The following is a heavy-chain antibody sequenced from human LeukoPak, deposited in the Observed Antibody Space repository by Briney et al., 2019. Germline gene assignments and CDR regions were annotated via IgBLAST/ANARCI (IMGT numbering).Heavy chain of an antibody. CDR2: IYHSGST. CDR3: ARQGGGAFDI. V-gene: IGHV4-38-2*01. J-gene: IGHJ3*02. CDR1: GYSTSSGYY. D-gene: IGHD3-16*01. Sequence: SETLSLTCAVSGYSTSSGYYWGWIRQPPGKGLEWIGSIYHSGSTYYNPSLKSRVTISVDTSKNQFSLKLSSVTAADTAVYYCARQGGGAFDIWGQGTMVTVSS.